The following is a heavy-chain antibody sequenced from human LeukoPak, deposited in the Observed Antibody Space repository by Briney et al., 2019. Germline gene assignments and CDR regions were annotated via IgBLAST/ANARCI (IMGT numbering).Heavy chain of an antibody. J-gene: IGHJ4*02. Sequence: PGGSLRLSCAASGFTFSSYAMSWVRQAPGKGLEWVSAISGSGGSTYYADSVKGRFTISRDNSKNTLYLQMNSLRAEDTAVYYCASAIVVVPAAGEFDYWGQGTLVTVSS. CDR3: ASAIVVVPAAGEFDY. CDR1: GFTFSSYA. D-gene: IGHD2-2*01. V-gene: IGHV3-23*01. CDR2: ISGSGGST.